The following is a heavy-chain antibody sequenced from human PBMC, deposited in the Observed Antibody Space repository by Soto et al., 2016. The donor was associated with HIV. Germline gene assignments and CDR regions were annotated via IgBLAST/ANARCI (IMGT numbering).Heavy chain of an antibody. CDR1: GLSVRNDY. D-gene: IGHD3-22*01. J-gene: IGHJ4*02. Sequence: ELQLVESGGGLVQPGGSRRFSCAASGLSVRNDYMSWVRQAPGKGLEWVSVIYSDGRTFYADSVKGRFTISRDKSKNTIYLQMNSLRAEDTAVYYCARSMNYYDITWLLVYFDYWAREPCSPSPQ. V-gene: IGHV3-66*01. CDR3: ARSMNYYDITWLLVYFDY. CDR2: IYSDGRT.